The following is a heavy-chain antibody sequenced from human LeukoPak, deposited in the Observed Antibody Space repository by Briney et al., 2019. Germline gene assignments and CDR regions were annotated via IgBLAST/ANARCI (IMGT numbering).Heavy chain of an antibody. CDR2: ISSSSSYI. CDR3: ASELELLIDY. Sequence: GGSLRLSCAASGFAFSSSAMHWVRQAPGKGLEWVSSISSSSSYIYYADSVKGRFTISRDNAKNSLYLQMNSLRAEDTAVYYCASELELLIDYWGQGTLVTVSS. D-gene: IGHD1-7*01. V-gene: IGHV3-21*01. J-gene: IGHJ4*02. CDR1: GFAFSSSA.